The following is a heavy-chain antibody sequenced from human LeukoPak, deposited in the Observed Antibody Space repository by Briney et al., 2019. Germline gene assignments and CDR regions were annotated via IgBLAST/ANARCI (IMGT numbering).Heavy chain of an antibody. V-gene: IGHV3-21*04. Sequence: GGSLRLSCVASGFTFSTYSMNWVRQAPGKGLKWVSSITSSSSYIYYADSVKGRFTISRDNSKNTLYLQMNSLRAEDTAVYYCANPGGYFDYWGQGTLVTVSS. CDR2: ITSSSSYI. J-gene: IGHJ4*02. CDR1: GFTFSTYS. CDR3: ANPGGYFDY.